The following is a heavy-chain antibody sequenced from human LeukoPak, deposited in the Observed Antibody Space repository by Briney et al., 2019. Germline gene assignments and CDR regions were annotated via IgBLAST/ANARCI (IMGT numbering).Heavy chain of an antibody. J-gene: IGHJ4*02. CDR1: GFTFSSYA. V-gene: IGHV3-23*01. CDR3: AKDSGHDSSGYDY. Sequence: GGSLRLSCAASGFTFSSYAMSWVRQAPGKGLEWVAAISGSGGSTYYADSVKGRFTISRDNSKNTLYLQMNSLRAEDTAVYYCAKDSGHDSSGYDYWGQGTLVTVSS. CDR2: ISGSGGST. D-gene: IGHD3-22*01.